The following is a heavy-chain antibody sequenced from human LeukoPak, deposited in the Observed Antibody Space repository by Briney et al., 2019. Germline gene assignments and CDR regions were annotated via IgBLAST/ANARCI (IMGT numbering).Heavy chain of an antibody. CDR3: ARESDRLLPVDL. V-gene: IGHV3-74*01. J-gene: IGHJ3*01. D-gene: IGHD2/OR15-2a*01. CDR2: INGDGGST. CDR1: GFIFSTSW. Sequence: PGGSLRLSCEASGFIFSTSWMHWVRQAPGKGLVWVSRINGDGGSTNYADFAKGRFTISRDNTENTLFLQLNSLRVEDTAMYYCARESDRLLPVDLWGQGTLVTVSS.